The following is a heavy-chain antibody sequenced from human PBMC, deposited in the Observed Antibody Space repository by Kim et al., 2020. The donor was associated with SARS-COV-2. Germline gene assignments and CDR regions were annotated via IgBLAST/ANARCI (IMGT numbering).Heavy chain of an antibody. CDR2: IYYSGST. CDR3: ARQTGYYDILTGYAVGTAPKGMDV. D-gene: IGHD3-9*01. V-gene: IGHV4-39*01. J-gene: IGHJ6*02. CDR1: GGSISSSSYY. Sequence: SETLSLTCTVSGGSISSSSYYKGWIRQPPGKGLEWIGSIYYSGSTYYNPSLKSRVTISVDTSKNQFSLKLSSVTAADTAVYYCARQTGYYDILTGYAVGTAPKGMDVWGQGTTVTVSS.